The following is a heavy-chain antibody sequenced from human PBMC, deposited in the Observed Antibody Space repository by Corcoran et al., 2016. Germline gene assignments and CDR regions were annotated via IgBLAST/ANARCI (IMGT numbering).Heavy chain of an antibody. V-gene: IGHV3-7*04. CDR3: AGGSSGKTVAFCDQ. CDR1: GCTFSTYW. CDR2: IKQDGSEI. D-gene: IGHD6-25*01. J-gene: IGHJ4*02. Sequence: EVQLVESGGDLVQPGGSLRLSCVVSGCTFSTYWMTWVRQVPGKGPEWVANIKQDGSEIYYVDSVKGRFTISRDNAKNSLYLQMNSLRAEDTAVYYCAGGSSGKTVAFCDQWGQGTLVTVSP.